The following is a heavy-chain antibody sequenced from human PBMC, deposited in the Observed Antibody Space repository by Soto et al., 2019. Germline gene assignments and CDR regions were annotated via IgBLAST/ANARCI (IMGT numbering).Heavy chain of an antibody. Sequence: QVQLVQSGAEVRKPGASVKVSCEASGYTFTTYDISWVRQAPGQGLEWLGWISAYSGDKKYAQKFQGRVTMTTDTSTITAYMEPRSLRSDDTAIYDCTRTTRGAGTFDYWGQGTLVTVSS. V-gene: IGHV1-18*01. J-gene: IGHJ4*02. CDR2: ISAYSGDK. CDR3: TRTTRGAGTFDY. D-gene: IGHD1-26*01. CDR1: GYTFTTYD.